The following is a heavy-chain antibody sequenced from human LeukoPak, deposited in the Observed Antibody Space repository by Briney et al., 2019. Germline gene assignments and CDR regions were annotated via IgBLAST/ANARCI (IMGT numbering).Heavy chain of an antibody. CDR3: ARDWAYGSGSYRGY. D-gene: IGHD3-10*01. CDR1: GFSVSSNY. J-gene: IGHJ4*02. V-gene: IGHV3-53*01. CDR2: IYSGGST. Sequence: GGSLRLSCVASGFSVSSNYMSWVRQAPGKGLEWVSVIYSGGSTYYADSVKGRFTISRDNSKNTLYLQMYSLRAEDTAVYYCARDWAYGSGSYRGYWGQGTPVTVSS.